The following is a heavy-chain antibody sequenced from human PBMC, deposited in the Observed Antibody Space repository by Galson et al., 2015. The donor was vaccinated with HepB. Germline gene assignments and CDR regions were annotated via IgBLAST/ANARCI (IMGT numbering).Heavy chain of an antibody. Sequence: FLRLSCAASGFTFSSYSMNWVRQAPGEGLEWVSYISSSSSTIYYADSVKGRFTISRENAKNSLYLQMNSLRDEDTAVYYCARDLDDYVWGTTDYWGQGTLATVSS. V-gene: IGHV3-48*02. CDR3: ARDLDDYVWGTTDY. J-gene: IGHJ4*02. CDR2: ISSSSSTI. CDR1: GFTFSSYS. D-gene: IGHD3-16*01.